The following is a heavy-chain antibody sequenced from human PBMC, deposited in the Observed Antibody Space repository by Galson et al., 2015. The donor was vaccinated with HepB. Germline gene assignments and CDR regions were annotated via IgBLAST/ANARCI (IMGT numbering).Heavy chain of an antibody. CDR1: GFTFSSCS. Sequence: SLRLSCAASGFTFSSCSMNWVRQAPGRGLEWVSFISSSGSTVYSAASVKGRFTISRDNDKNSLYLQMNSLRDEDTAVYYCTRRIDYGGTFDYWGQGALVTVSS. CDR2: ISSSGSTV. J-gene: IGHJ4*02. D-gene: IGHD4-23*01. V-gene: IGHV3-48*02. CDR3: TRRIDYGGTFDY.